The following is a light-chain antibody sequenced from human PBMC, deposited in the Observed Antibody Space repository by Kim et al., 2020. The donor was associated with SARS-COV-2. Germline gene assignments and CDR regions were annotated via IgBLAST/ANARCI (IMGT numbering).Light chain of an antibody. J-gene: IGKJ3*01. Sequence: AIQLTQSPSSLSASVGDRVTITCRASQRISSALAWYQQKPGSAPNLLIFDASSLESGVPSRFSGSGTGTDFTLTISSLQPEDFATYYCQQLNDYPFTFGPGTKVDIK. CDR2: DAS. CDR3: QQLNDYPFT. CDR1: QRISSA. V-gene: IGKV1D-13*01.